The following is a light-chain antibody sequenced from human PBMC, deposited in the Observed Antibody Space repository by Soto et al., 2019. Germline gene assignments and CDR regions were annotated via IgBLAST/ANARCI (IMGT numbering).Light chain of an antibody. CDR3: QQYDDIPPT. Sequence: DIQLTQSPSFLSPSIGESVTITCRASQVISTSLAWYQQKPGKAPKLLIYDASNLEPGVPSRFSGRGSGADFTFSISSLQPEDIATYYCQQYDDIPPTLGQGTRLEN. CDR1: QVISTS. V-gene: IGKV1-33*01. J-gene: IGKJ5*01. CDR2: DAS.